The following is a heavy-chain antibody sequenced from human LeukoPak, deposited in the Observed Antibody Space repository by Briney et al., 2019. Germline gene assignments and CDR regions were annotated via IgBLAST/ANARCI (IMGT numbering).Heavy chain of an antibody. CDR1: GGSISSYY. CDR3: ARLAVRGVMS. CDR2: IYYSGST. J-gene: IGHJ4*02. V-gene: IGHV4-59*08. Sequence: SETLSLTCTVSGGSISSYYWSWIRQPPGKGLEWIGYIYYSGSTNHNPSLKSRVTISVDTSKNQFSLKLSSVTAADTAVYYCARLAVRGVMSWGQGTLVTVSS. D-gene: IGHD3-10*01.